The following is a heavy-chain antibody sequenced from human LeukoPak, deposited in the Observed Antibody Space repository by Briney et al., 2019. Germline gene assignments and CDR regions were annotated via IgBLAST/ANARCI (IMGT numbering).Heavy chain of an antibody. J-gene: IGHJ4*02. D-gene: IGHD3-3*01. CDR3: ARVVSFGAAGPNFDY. CDR2: IKTDGSST. Sequence: PGGSLRLSCAASGFSFNTYWMYWVRQVPEKGLVWVSRIKTDGSSTSYADSVKGRFTISRDNAKNSLYLQMNSLRAEDTAVYYCARVVSFGAAGPNFDYWGQGTLVTVSS. CDR1: GFSFNTYW. V-gene: IGHV3-74*01.